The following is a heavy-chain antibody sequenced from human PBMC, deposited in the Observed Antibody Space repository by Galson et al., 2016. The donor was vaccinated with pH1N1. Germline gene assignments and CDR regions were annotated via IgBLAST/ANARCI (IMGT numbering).Heavy chain of an antibody. CDR2: VYHSGTA. V-gene: IGHV4-38-2*01. CDR3: ARHDYWNSLDY. Sequence: ETLSLTCGVSGFHITNTNWWGWIRQPPGKGLEWIGSVYHSGTAYYNPSLKSRVTISVDTSKNQFSVKLRSVTAADTAVYYCARHDYWNSLDYWSQGIQVTV. CDR1: GFHITNTNW. D-gene: IGHD1-7*01. J-gene: IGHJ4*02.